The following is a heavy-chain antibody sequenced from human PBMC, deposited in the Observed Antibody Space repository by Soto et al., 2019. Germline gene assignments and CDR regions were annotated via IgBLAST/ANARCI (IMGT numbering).Heavy chain of an antibody. CDR1: GYSFTDYY. V-gene: IGHV1-2*02. J-gene: IGHJ5*02. D-gene: IGHD1-26*01. CDR3: AREMDYYRT. Sequence: ASVKVSCKASGYSFTDYYMHWVRQAPGQGLEWMGWINPDSGGTNYAQKFRGRVAMTRDTSISTAYMELSRLNSDDTAVYYCAREMDYYRTWGQGALVTVSS. CDR2: INPDSGGT.